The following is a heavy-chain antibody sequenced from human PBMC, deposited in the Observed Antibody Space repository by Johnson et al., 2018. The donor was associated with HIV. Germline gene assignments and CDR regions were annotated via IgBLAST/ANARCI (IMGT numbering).Heavy chain of an antibody. CDR1: GFTFSSYG. J-gene: IGHJ3*02. D-gene: IGHD1-14*01. V-gene: IGHV3-33*05. Sequence: QMLLVESGGGVVQSGRSLRLSCAASGFTFSSYGMHWVSLAPGKGLEWVAVISYDPSNKYYADSVKGRFTISRDNSKNTLYLQINSLSAEETDLYYCTRVLGTINRYDKSDAVDIVGQGTRGTVYS. CDR2: ISYDPSNK. CDR3: TRVLGTINRYDKSDAVDI.